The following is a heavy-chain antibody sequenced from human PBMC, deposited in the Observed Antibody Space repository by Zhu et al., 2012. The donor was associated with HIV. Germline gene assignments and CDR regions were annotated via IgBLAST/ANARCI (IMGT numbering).Heavy chain of an antibody. CDR2: ISWNSGSI. D-gene: IGHD6-19*01. J-gene: IGHJ4*02. Sequence: EVQLVESGGGLVQPSRSLRLSCAASGFSFDDYAMHWVRQAPGKGLEWVSGISWNSGSIGYADSVKGRFTISRDNAKNSLYLQMNSLRAEDMALYYCAKARRAAGTSGFDYWGQGTLVTVSS. CDR1: GFSFDDYA. CDR3: AKARRAAGTSGFDY. V-gene: IGHV3-9*03.